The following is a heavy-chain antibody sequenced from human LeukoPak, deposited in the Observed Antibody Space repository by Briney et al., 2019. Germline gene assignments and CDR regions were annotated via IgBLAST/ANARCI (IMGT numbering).Heavy chain of an antibody. Sequence: SETLSLTCAVSGGSISSGGYSWSWIRQPPGKGLEWIGYIYHSGSTYYNPSLKSRVTISVDRSKNQFSLKLSSVTAADTAVYYCARGRLTSRVAGNSPPSGFDYWGQGTLVTVSS. CDR3: ARGRLTSRVAGNSPPSGFDY. CDR2: IYHSGST. J-gene: IGHJ4*02. V-gene: IGHV4-30-2*01. D-gene: IGHD4-23*01. CDR1: GGSISSGGYS.